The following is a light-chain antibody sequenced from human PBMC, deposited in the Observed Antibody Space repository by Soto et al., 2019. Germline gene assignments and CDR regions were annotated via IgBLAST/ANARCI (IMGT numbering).Light chain of an antibody. J-gene: IGKJ5*01. CDR1: QSVSSSY. Sequence: EILLTQSPGTLSLSPGERATLSCMASQSVSSSYLAWYQQKPGQAPRLLIYDASNRATGIPARFSGSGSGTDFTLTISSLEPEDFAVYYCQQRSNWPPTFGQGTRLEIK. V-gene: IGKV3-11*01. CDR2: DAS. CDR3: QQRSNWPPT.